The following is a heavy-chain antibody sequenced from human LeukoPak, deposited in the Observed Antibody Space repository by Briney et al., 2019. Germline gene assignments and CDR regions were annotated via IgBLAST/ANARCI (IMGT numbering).Heavy chain of an antibody. CDR2: INPSGGNT. Sequence: ASVKVSCKAPGYTFTGYYIHWVRQAPGQGLEWMGLINPSGGNTRYAQKFQGRVTMTRDTSTTTVYMGLSSLRSEDTAVYYCARDAIAAAGSFDYWGQGTLVIVSS. CDR1: GYTFTGYY. CDR3: ARDAIAAAGSFDY. D-gene: IGHD6-13*01. V-gene: IGHV1-46*01. J-gene: IGHJ4*02.